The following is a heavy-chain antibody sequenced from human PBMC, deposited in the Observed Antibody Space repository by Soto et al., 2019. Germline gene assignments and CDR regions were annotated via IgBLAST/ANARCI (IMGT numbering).Heavy chain of an antibody. CDR2: MHYTGFS. Sequence: SETLSLTCSFSGDSVTSHYLTWIRQSPGKGLEWIGYMHYTGFSHYNPSLKSRLTISVDRSKNQFTLQLTSVTVADTAVYYWATSYGNAGYTFWGQGTQVTVSS. V-gene: IGHV4-59*02. CDR1: GDSVTSHY. J-gene: IGHJ4*02. D-gene: IGHD1-1*01. CDR3: ATSYGNAGYTF.